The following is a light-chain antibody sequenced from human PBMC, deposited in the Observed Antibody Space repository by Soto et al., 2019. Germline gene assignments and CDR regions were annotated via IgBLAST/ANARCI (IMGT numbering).Light chain of an antibody. J-gene: IGLJ1*01. Sequence: QSALTQPPSASGSPGQSVTISCTGTSSEVGANNYVSWYQQLPGKAPKLIIYEVSKRPSGVPDRFSGSKSGNTASLTVFGLQAEDEADYHCSSYAGSNNHYVFGTGTKVTVL. CDR2: EVS. CDR1: SSEVGANNY. CDR3: SSYAGSNNHYV. V-gene: IGLV2-8*01.